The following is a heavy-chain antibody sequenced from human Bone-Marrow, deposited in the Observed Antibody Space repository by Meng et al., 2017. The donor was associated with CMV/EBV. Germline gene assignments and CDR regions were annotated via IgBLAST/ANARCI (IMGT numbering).Heavy chain of an antibody. V-gene: IGHV3-30-3*01. D-gene: IGHD6-6*01. CDR3: AKAYSSSYPYYYYGMDV. Sequence: GESLKISCAASGFTFSSYAMHWVRQAPGKGLEWVAVISYDGSNKYYADSVKGRFTISRDNSKNTLYLQMNSLRAEDTAVYYCAKAYSSSYPYYYYGMDVWGQGTTVTVSS. J-gene: IGHJ6*02. CDR2: ISYDGSNK. CDR1: GFTFSSYA.